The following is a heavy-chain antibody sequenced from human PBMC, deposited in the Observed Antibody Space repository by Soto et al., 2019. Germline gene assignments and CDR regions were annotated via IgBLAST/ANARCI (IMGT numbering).Heavy chain of an antibody. J-gene: IGHJ5*02. CDR3: ARESGYPTGNWFDH. D-gene: IGHD3-3*01. CDR1: GFTFSSYA. V-gene: IGHV3-30-3*01. Sequence: QVQLVESGGGVVQPGRSLRLSCAASGFTFSSYAMHWVRQAPGKGLEWVAVISYDGSNKYYADSVKGRFTISRDNSKNTLYLQMNSLRAADTAVYYCARESGYPTGNWFDHWGQGTLVTVSS. CDR2: ISYDGSNK.